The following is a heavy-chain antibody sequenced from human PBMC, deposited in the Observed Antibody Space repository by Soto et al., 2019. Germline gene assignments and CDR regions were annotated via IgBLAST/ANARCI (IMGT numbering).Heavy chain of an antibody. CDR1: GFTLSSYW. D-gene: IGHD2-2*02. J-gene: IGHJ4*02. CDR3: ARTRHCSSSSCYSYFDN. Sequence: SLRLSCAASGFTLSSYWMHWARQAPGKVLVWVSRISSDGSSTNYADSVKGRFTISRDNAKNTLHLQMDSLRVEDTAVYYCARTRHCSSSSCYSYFDNWGQGTLVTVSS. CDR2: ISSDGSST. V-gene: IGHV3-74*01.